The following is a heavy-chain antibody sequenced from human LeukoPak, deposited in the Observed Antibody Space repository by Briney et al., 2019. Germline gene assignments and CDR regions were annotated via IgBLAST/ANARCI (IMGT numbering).Heavy chain of an antibody. J-gene: IGHJ4*02. D-gene: IGHD3-16*01. Sequence: PGGSLRLSCAASGFTFSSYAMSWVRQAPGKGLEWVSTVSGSGDSAWYADSVKGRFTISRDNSKSTLYLQMNSLRAEDTAVYYCAKPPYIASHIDFDYWGQGTLVTVSS. CDR3: AKPPYIASHIDFDY. CDR2: VSGSGDSA. V-gene: IGHV3-23*01. CDR1: GFTFSSYA.